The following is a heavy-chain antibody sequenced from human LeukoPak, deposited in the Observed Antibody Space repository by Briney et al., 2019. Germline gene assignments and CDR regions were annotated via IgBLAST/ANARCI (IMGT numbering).Heavy chain of an antibody. CDR2: IYYSGSP. V-gene: IGHV4-39*01. D-gene: IGHD1-1*01. Sequence: SETLSLTCTVSGGSISNNSYYWAWIRQPPGKGLECIGSIYYSGSPYYNPSLKSRVTISVDTSKNQSSLRLSSVTAADTAVYYCATWRTAKTGFDYWGQGTLVTVSS. CDR1: GGSISNNSYY. CDR3: ATWRTAKTGFDY. J-gene: IGHJ4*02.